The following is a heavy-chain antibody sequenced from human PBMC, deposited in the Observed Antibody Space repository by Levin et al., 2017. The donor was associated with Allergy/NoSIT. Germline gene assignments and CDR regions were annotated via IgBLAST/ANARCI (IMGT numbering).Heavy chain of an antibody. D-gene: IGHD3-22*01. V-gene: IGHV4-39*01. CDR1: GGSISSSSYY. CDR2: IYYSGST. CDR3: ARHESDYYDSSGYYYVAY. J-gene: IGHJ4*02. Sequence: SQTLSLTCTVSGGSISSSSYYWGWIRQPPGKGLEWIGSIYYSGSTYYNPSLKSRVTISVDTSKNQFSLKLSSVTAADTAVYYCARHESDYYDSSGYYYVAYWGQGTLVTVSS.